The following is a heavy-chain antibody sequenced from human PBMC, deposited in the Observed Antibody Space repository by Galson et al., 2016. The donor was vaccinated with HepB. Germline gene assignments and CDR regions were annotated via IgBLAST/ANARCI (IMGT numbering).Heavy chain of an antibody. CDR1: GFTLRSYW. CDR2: INQDSSNK. D-gene: IGHD2-21*01. V-gene: IGHV3-7*01. Sequence: SLRLSCAASGFTLRSYWMSWVRQAPGKGLEWVANINQDSSNKNYVDSVQGRFTVSRDNAKNSLYLQMSSLRVEDTAVYYCARVYSTDEGFDCWGQGALVTVSS. CDR3: ARVYSTDEGFDC. J-gene: IGHJ4*02.